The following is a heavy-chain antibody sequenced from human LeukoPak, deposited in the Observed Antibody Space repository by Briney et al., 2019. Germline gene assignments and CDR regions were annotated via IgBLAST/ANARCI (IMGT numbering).Heavy chain of an antibody. Sequence: ASVKVSCKASGYTFTGYHMHWVRQAPGQGLEWMGWINPNSGGTNYAQKFQGRVTMTRDTSISTAYMELRSLRSDDTAVYYCARVLVAAPFDYWGQGTLVTVSS. V-gene: IGHV1-2*02. CDR2: INPNSGGT. CDR3: ARVLVAAPFDY. J-gene: IGHJ4*02. CDR1: GYTFTGYH. D-gene: IGHD2-15*01.